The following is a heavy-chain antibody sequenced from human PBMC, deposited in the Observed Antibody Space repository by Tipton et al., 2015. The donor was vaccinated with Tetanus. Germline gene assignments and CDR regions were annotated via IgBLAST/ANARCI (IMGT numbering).Heavy chain of an antibody. CDR1: GGSISSYY. CDR3: ARYEIGEGGVIDY. Sequence: GLVKPSETLSLTCTVSGGSISSYYWSWIRQPPGKGLEWIGYIYYSGSTNYNPSLKSRVTISVDTSKNQFSLKLSSVTAADTAVYYCARYEIGEGGVIDYWGQGTLVTVSS. J-gene: IGHJ4*02. V-gene: IGHV4-59*08. D-gene: IGHD1-26*01. CDR2: IYYSGST.